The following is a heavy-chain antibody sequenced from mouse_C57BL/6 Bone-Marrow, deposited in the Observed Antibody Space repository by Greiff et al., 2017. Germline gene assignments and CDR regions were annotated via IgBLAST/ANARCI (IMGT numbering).Heavy chain of an antibody. CDR2: ISSGGSYT. D-gene: IGHD1-1*01. J-gene: IGHJ3*01. CDR3: AREDYYGSSYAWFAY. CDR1: GFTFSSYG. V-gene: IGHV5-6*01. Sequence: EVQLVESGGDLVKPGGSLKLSCAASGFTFSSYGMSWVRQTPDKRLEWVATISSGGSYTYYPDSVKGRFTISRDNAKNTLYLQMSRLKSEDTAMYYCAREDYYGSSYAWFAYWGQGTLVTVSA.